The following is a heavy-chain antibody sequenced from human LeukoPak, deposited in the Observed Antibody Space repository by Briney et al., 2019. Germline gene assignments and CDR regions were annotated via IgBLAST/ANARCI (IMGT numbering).Heavy chain of an antibody. CDR3: ARDGGGSSWLYFGMDV. D-gene: IGHD6-13*01. J-gene: IGHJ6*02. Sequence: PSETLSLTCAVYGGSFSGYYWSWIRQPPGKGLEWIGYIYNTGRTSYNPSLKSRVTISVDTSKNQFSLKLSSVTAADTAVYYCARDGGGSSWLYFGMDVWGQGTTVTVSS. V-gene: IGHV4-59*01. CDR2: IYNTGRT. CDR1: GGSFSGYY.